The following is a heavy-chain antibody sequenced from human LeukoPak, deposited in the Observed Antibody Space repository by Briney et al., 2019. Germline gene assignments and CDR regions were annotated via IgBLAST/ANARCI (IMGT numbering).Heavy chain of an antibody. Sequence: SGGSLRLSCAASGFTVSSNYMSWVRQAPGEGLEWVSIIYSGGSTYYADSVKGRFTISRDNSKNTLYLQMNSLRAEDTAVYYCAKDHSSGWPYCFPYWGQGTLVTVSS. CDR3: AKDHSSGWPYCFPY. V-gene: IGHV3-66*01. CDR2: IYSGGST. D-gene: IGHD6-19*01. CDR1: GFTVSSNY. J-gene: IGHJ4*02.